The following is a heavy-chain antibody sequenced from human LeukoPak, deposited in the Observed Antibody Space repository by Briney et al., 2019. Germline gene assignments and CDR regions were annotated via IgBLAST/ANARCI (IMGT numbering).Heavy chain of an antibody. V-gene: IGHV4-61*02. CDR3: AGANQLLSLDAFDI. Sequence: SETLSLTCTVSGGSISSGSYYWSWIRQPAGKGLEWIGRIYTSGSTNYNPSLKSRVTISVDTSKNQFSLKLSSVTAADTAVYYCAGANQLLSLDAFDIWGQGTMVTVSS. J-gene: IGHJ3*02. CDR2: IYTSGST. D-gene: IGHD2-2*01. CDR1: GGSISSGSYY.